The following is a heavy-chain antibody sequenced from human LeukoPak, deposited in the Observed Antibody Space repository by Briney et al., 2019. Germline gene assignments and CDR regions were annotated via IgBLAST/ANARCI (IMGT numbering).Heavy chain of an antibody. CDR1: GFTLSSYE. CDR2: ISSSGSTI. Sequence: QPGGSLRLSCAASGFTLSSYEMNWVRQAPGKGLERVSYISSSGSTIYYADSVKGRFTISRDNAKNSLYLQMNSLRAEDTAVYYCAKSGLSRFDYWGQGTLVTVSS. V-gene: IGHV3-48*03. D-gene: IGHD4/OR15-4a*01. CDR3: AKSGLSRFDY. J-gene: IGHJ4*02.